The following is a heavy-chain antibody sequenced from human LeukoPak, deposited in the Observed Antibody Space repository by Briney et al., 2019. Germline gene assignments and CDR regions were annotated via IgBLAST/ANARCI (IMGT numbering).Heavy chain of an antibody. CDR2: INHSGST. CDR3: ARQGGSYYGSGRVYYYMDV. D-gene: IGHD3-10*01. CDR1: GGSFSGYY. Sequence: SETLSLTCAVYGGSFSGYYWSWIRQPPGKGLEWIGEINHSGSTNYNPSPKSRVTISVDTSKNQFSLKLSSVTAADTAVYYCARQGGSYYGSGRVYYYMDVWGKGTTVTISS. V-gene: IGHV4-34*01. J-gene: IGHJ6*03.